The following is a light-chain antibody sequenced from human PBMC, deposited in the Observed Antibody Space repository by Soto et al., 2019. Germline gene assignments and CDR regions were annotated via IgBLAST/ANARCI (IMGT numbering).Light chain of an antibody. CDR3: QQYNNWPYT. J-gene: IGKJ2*01. CDR1: QSVSSN. V-gene: IGKV3D-15*01. Sequence: EIVMSQSPATLSVSPGERATLSCRASQSVSSNLAWYQQKPGQAPRLLIYGASTRATGIPGRFSGSGSGTAFILTISSLQSEDFAVYYCQQYNNWPYTFGQGTKLEIK. CDR2: GAS.